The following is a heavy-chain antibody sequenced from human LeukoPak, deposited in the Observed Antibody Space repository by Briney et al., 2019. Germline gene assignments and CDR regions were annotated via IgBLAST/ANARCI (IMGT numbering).Heavy chain of an antibody. CDR2: IYYSGST. Sequence: PSETLSPTCTVFGGSISSSSYYWGWIRQPPGKGLEWIGSIYYSGSTYYNPSLKSRVTISVDTSKNQFSLKLSSVTAADTAVYYCVRHRYTDAREGMAAAVHFDYWGQGTLVTVSS. D-gene: IGHD6-13*01. V-gene: IGHV4-39*01. CDR1: GGSISSSSYY. J-gene: IGHJ4*02. CDR3: VRHRYTDAREGMAAAVHFDY.